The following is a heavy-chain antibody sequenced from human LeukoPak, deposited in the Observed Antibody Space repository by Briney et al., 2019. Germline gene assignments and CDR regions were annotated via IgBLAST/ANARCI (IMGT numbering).Heavy chain of an antibody. CDR2: ISYDGSNK. Sequence: PGRSLRLSCAASGFTFSSYGMHWVREAPGKGLEGGAVISYDGSNKYYADSVKGRFTISRDNSKNTLYLQMNSLRAEDTAVYYCAKPSYYYDSSGYLPDYWGQGTLVTVSS. V-gene: IGHV3-30*18. CDR3: AKPSYYYDSSGYLPDY. CDR1: GFTFSSYG. D-gene: IGHD3-22*01. J-gene: IGHJ4*02.